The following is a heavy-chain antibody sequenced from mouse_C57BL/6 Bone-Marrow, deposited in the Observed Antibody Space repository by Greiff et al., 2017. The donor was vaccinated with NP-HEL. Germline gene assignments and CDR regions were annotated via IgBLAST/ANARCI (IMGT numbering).Heavy chain of an antibody. J-gene: IGHJ2*01. CDR3: ARYLEVDY. CDR1: GFTFSSYA. V-gene: IGHV5-4*03. CDR2: ISDGGSYT. Sequence: EVKLVESGGGLVKPGGSLKLSCAASGFTFSSYAMSWVRQTPGQRLEWVATISDGGSYTYYPDNVKGRFTISRDNAKNNLYLQMGHLKSEDTAKYYCARYLEVDYWGQGTTLTVSS.